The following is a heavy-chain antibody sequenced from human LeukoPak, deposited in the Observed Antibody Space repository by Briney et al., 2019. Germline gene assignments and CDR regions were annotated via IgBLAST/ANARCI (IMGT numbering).Heavy chain of an antibody. Sequence: ASVKVSCKASGYTFTSYDINWVRQATGQGLEWMGWMNPNSGNTGYAQKFQGRVTITADKSTSTAYMELSSLRSEDTAVYYCAREGPGIAAAGTDAGYSSGWYPWFDPWGQGTLVTVSS. CDR2: MNPNSGNT. J-gene: IGHJ5*02. CDR3: AREGPGIAAAGTDAGYSSGWYPWFDP. V-gene: IGHV1-8*03. D-gene: IGHD6-13*01. CDR1: GYTFTSYD.